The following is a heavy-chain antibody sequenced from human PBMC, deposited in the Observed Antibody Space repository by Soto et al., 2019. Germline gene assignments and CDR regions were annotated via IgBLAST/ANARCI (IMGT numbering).Heavy chain of an antibody. V-gene: IGHV3-73*02. CDR1: GFTFSGSA. D-gene: IGHD6-13*01. CDR3: LHDSSSTDY. CDR2: IRSKANSYAT. J-gene: IGHJ4*02. Sequence: EVQLVESGGGLVQPGGSLKLSCAASGFTFSGSAMHWVRQASGKGLEWVGRIRSKANSYATAYAASVKGRFTISRDDSTNTAYLQMNSLKTEDTAVYYCLHDSSSTDYWGQGTLVTVSS.